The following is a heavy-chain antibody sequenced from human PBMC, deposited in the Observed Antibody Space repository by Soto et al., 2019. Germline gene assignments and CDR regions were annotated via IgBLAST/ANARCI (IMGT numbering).Heavy chain of an antibody. CDR2: IYWDDDK. J-gene: IGHJ3*01. CDR1: GFSLSTSGVG. CDR3: AXXXXXXXXXXXXXXXXX. V-gene: IGHV2-5*02. Sequence: QITLKESGPTLVKPTQTLTLTCTFSGFSLSTSGVGVGWIRQPPGKALEWLALIYWDDDKRYSPSLKSRLTITKDTSKNQVVLTMTNMDXVXXXXXXXAXXXXXXXXXXXXXXXXXWXQGTMVTVSS.